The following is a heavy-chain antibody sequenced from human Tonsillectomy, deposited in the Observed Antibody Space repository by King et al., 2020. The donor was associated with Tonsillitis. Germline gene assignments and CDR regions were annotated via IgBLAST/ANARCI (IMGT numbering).Heavy chain of an antibody. CDR2: IFASGSA. J-gene: IGHJ4*02. V-gene: IGHV4-61*02. Sequence: VQLQESGPGLVKPSQTLSLTCTVSGASINSDTYYWNWIRQPAGKGLEWIGRIFASGSASSNPSLKSRVTLSVDTSKNRFSLKLTSVTAADTAVYYCAREDYGDFPYWGQGTLVAVSS. CDR1: GASINSDTYY. CDR3: AREDYGDFPY. D-gene: IGHD4-17*01.